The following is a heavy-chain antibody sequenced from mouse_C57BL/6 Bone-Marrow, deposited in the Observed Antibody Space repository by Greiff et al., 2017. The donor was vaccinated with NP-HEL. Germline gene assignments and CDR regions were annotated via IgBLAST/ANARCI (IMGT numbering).Heavy chain of an antibody. CDR1: GFTFSDYG. CDR3: ARLRWLLDYAMDY. Sequence: EVQLVESGGGLVQPGGSLKLSCAASGFTFSDYGMAWVRQAPRKGPEWVAFISNLAYSIYYADTVTGRFTISRENAKNTLYLEMSSLRSEDTAMYYCARLRWLLDYAMDYWGQGTSVTVSS. J-gene: IGHJ4*01. D-gene: IGHD2-3*01. V-gene: IGHV5-15*01. CDR2: ISNLAYSI.